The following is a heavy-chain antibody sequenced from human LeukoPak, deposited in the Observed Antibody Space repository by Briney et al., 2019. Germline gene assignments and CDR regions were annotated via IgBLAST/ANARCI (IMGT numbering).Heavy chain of an antibody. CDR1: GFTVSNYY. V-gene: IGHV3-66*01. CDR2: IYTGGST. J-gene: IGHJ4*02. Sequence: GGSLRLSCVDSGFTVSNYYLSWVRQAPGKGLEWVSVIYTGGSTYYADSVKGRFTISRDISKNTLYLQMNSLRAEDTAVYYCARDLSGAADYWGQGTLVTVSS. D-gene: IGHD3-10*01. CDR3: ARDLSGAADY.